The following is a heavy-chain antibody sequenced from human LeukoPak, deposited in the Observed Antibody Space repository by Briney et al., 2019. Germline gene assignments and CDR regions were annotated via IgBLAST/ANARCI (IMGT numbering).Heavy chain of an antibody. Sequence: GGSLRLSCAASGFTFSSYWMSWVRQAPGKGLEWVSTITAGGRGATYYADSVKGRFTMSRHRSTNTVSLQMNRLRAGDTALYYCAKVQSSTGWYTFFDYWGQGALVTVSS. CDR1: GFTFSSYW. J-gene: IGHJ4*02. V-gene: IGHV3-23*01. CDR3: AKVQSSTGWYTFFDY. D-gene: IGHD6-19*01. CDR2: ITAGGRGAT.